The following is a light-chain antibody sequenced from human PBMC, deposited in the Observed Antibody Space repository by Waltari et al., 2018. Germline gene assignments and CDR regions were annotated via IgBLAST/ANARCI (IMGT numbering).Light chain of an antibody. V-gene: IGLV1-47*01. CDR2: MNS. CDR3: AAWDASLHAWL. J-gene: IGLJ3*02. Sequence: QSVLTQPPSASGTPGQRVTIPCSGRTSNIGQPSLLCLQHLPGTAPQLPIYMNSSRPSGVPARFSGSTAGTSASLAISGLRSEDEADYYCAAWDASLHAWLFGGGTKLTVL. CDR1: TSNIGQPS.